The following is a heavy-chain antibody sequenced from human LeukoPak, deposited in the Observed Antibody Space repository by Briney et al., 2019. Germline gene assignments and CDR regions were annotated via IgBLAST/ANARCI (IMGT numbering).Heavy chain of an antibody. CDR3: ARHSDRNVDY. CDR2: ISPYNGPT. J-gene: IGHJ4*02. Sequence: ASVKVSCKASGYTFTTYGITWIRQAPGQGLEWLGWISPYNGPTRYAQNLQDRVSMTTDTSTNTAYIEVRSLKSDDTAVYYCARHSDRNVDYWAQGPLVPVSS. D-gene: IGHD1-14*01. CDR1: GYTFTTYG. V-gene: IGHV1-18*01.